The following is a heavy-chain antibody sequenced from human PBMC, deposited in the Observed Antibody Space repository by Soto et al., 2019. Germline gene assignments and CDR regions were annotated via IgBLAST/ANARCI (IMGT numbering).Heavy chain of an antibody. V-gene: IGHV3-23*01. CDR3: ANWFHPYDSISPRIYYFDY. Sequence: GGSLRLSCAASGFTFSSYAMSWVRQAPGKGLEWVSAISGSGGSTYYADSVKGRFTISRDNSKNTLYLQMNSLRAEDTAVYYCANWFHPYDSISPRIYYFDYWGQGTLVTVSS. CDR2: ISGSGGST. CDR1: GFTFSSYA. D-gene: IGHD1-1*01. J-gene: IGHJ4*02.